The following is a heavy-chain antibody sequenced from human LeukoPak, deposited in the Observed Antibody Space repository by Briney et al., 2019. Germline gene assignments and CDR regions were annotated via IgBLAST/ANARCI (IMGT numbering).Heavy chain of an antibody. J-gene: IGHJ4*02. CDR1: GGSISSYY. D-gene: IGHD6-13*01. V-gene: IGHV4-59*06. Sequence: PSETLSLTCTVSGGSISSYYWSWIRQPPGKGLEWIGYIYYSGSTYYSPSLKSRVTISVDTSKNQFSLKLSSVTAADTAVYYCARHGYSSSWYIPWYFDYWGQGTLVTVSS. CDR3: ARHGYSSSWYIPWYFDY. CDR2: IYYSGST.